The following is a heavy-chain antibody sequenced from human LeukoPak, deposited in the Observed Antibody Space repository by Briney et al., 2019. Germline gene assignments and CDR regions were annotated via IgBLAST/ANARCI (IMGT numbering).Heavy chain of an antibody. CDR1: AFTFSSYV. Sequence: GGSLRLSCAASAFTFSSYVMYWVRQAPGKGLEWVAAINYNGVITDYADSVRGRFTISRDNSKNTLYLQMNSLRAEDTAVYYCARDSGGYSHWGQGTLVTVSS. V-gene: IGHV3-23*01. J-gene: IGHJ4*02. CDR3: ARDSGGYSH. D-gene: IGHD3-22*01. CDR2: INYNGVIT.